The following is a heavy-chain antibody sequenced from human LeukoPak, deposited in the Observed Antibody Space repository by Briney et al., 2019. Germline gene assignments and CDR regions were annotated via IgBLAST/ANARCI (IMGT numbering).Heavy chain of an antibody. Sequence: GGSLRLSCAASGFTFNTYAVNWVRQAPGKGLEWVSAISGNGDITYYADSVRGRFTISRDNSKNTLYLQMNSLRAEDTAVYYCARVKRDCSGGSCYSYDYWGQGTLVTVSS. CDR1: GFTFNTYA. V-gene: IGHV3-23*01. CDR3: ARVKRDCSGGSCYSYDY. D-gene: IGHD2-15*01. CDR2: ISGNGDIT. J-gene: IGHJ4*02.